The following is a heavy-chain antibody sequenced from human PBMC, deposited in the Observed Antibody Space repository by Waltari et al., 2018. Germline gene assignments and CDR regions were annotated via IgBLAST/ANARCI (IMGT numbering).Heavy chain of an antibody. V-gene: IGHV4-34*01. J-gene: IGHJ4*02. CDR2: IHHSGSI. Sequence: QMQLQQWGAGLLKPSETLPLTCAVSGESFIGYYWNWTRQPPGRGLGWIGEIHHSGSISYNPSLESRITISQDMSKNQFSLKLTSVTAADSAVYYCVRGKMYSRPYFDYWGQGTLVTVSS. D-gene: IGHD6-13*01. CDR1: GESFIGYY. CDR3: VRGKMYSRPYFDY.